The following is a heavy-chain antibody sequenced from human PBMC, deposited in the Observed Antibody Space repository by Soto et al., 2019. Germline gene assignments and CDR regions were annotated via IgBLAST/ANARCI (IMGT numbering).Heavy chain of an antibody. V-gene: IGHV1-2*04. Sequence: GASVKVSCKASGYTFTGYYMHWVRQAPGQGLEWMGWINPNSGGTNYAQKFQGWVTMTRDTSISTAYMELSRLRSDDTAVYYCARSRYSSSWSPRRSGHAFDIWGQGTMVTVSS. D-gene: IGHD6-13*01. J-gene: IGHJ3*02. CDR1: GYTFTGYY. CDR3: ARSRYSSSWSPRRSGHAFDI. CDR2: INPNSGGT.